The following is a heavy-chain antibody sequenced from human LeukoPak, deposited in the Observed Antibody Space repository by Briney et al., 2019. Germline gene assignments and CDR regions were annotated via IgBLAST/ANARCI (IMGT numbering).Heavy chain of an antibody. J-gene: IGHJ6*03. CDR1: GGSILSTSFS. CDR3: ARAHSSPIYYYYYMDV. Sequence: PSETLSLTCTVSGGSILSTSFSWGWIRQSPGKGLEWIGALSYTGSAYYNPSLKSHVTISVDTSKNQFSLKLSSVTAADTAVYYCARAHSSPIYYYYYMDVWGKGTTVTVSS. CDR2: LSYTGSA. D-gene: IGHD6-13*01. V-gene: IGHV4-39*01.